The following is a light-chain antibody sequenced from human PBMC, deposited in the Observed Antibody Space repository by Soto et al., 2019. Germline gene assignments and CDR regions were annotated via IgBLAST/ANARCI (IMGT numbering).Light chain of an antibody. CDR1: SSDVGGYDY. CDR3: SSYEGTNNYG. Sequence: VLTQPPSASGSPGQSVTISCTGTSSDVGGYDYVSWHQQHPGKAPKVIIYGVNKRPSGVPDRFSGSKSGNTASLTVSGLQAEDEADYYCSSYEGTNNYGFGIGTXV. V-gene: IGLV2-8*01. J-gene: IGLJ1*01. CDR2: GVN.